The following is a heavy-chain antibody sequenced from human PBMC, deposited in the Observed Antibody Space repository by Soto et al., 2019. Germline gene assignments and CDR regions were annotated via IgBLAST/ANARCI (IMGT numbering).Heavy chain of an antibody. V-gene: IGHV3-48*02. CDR2: ISSSSTI. Sequence: GGSLRLSCAASGFTFSSYSMNWVRQAPGKGLEWVSYISSSSTIYYADSVKGRFTISRDNAKNSLYLQMNSLRDEDTAVYYCARDSGSYANWFDPWGQGTLVTVSS. D-gene: IGHD1-26*01. CDR1: GFTFSSYS. CDR3: ARDSGSYANWFDP. J-gene: IGHJ5*02.